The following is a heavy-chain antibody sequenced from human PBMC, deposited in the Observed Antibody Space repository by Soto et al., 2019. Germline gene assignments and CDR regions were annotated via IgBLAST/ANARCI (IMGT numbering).Heavy chain of an antibody. V-gene: IGHV3-48*02. Sequence: EVQLVESGGNLVQRGGSLRLSCAASGFTFSIYSMNWVRQAPGKGLEWSAYITSGSRTIKYADSVKGRFTISRDDGKNSVYLQMDSLRDEDMAVYYCARSVEGHFDYWGQGTVVTVSA. D-gene: IGHD6-19*01. CDR2: ITSGSRTI. CDR1: GFTFSIYS. J-gene: IGHJ4*02. CDR3: ARSVEGHFDY.